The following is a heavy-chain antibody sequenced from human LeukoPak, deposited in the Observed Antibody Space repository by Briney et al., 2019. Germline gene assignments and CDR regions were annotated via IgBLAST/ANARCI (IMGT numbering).Heavy chain of an antibody. D-gene: IGHD3-16*01. J-gene: IGHJ4*02. CDR2: INPNSGDT. Sequence: ASVKVSCKASGYTFTGYYMHWVRQTPGQGLEWMGWINPNSGDTKYAQKFQGRVTMTRDTSISTAYMELSRLRSDDTAVYYCATQRGSYLWGTDFDYWGQGTLVTVSS. CDR3: ATQRGSYLWGTDFDY. CDR1: GYTFTGYY. V-gene: IGHV1-2*02.